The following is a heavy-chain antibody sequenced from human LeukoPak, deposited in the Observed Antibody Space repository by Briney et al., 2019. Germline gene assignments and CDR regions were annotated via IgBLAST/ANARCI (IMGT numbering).Heavy chain of an antibody. Sequence: GGSLRLSCAASGFTFSSYWMHWVRQGPGKGLVWVSRINSDGRSTSYADSEKGRFTISRDNAKNTLYLQMNSLRAEDTAVYYCVRDVWGDRDSYFDYWGQGTLVTVSS. CDR2: INSDGRST. CDR1: GFTFSSYW. D-gene: IGHD2-21*01. V-gene: IGHV3-74*01. J-gene: IGHJ4*02. CDR3: VRDVWGDRDSYFDY.